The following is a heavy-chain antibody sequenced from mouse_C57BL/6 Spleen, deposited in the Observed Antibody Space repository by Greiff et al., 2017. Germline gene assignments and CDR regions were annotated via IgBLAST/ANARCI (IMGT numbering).Heavy chain of an antibody. CDR2: IWSGGST. J-gene: IGHJ1*03. CDR3: ARTDYGSSYWYFDV. Sequence: VQLVESGPGLVQPSQSLSITCTVSGFSLTSYGVHWVRQSPGKGLEWLGVIWSGGSTDYNAAFISRLSISKDNSKSQVFFKMNSLQADDTAIYYCARTDYGSSYWYFDVWGTGTTVTVSS. CDR1: GFSLTSYG. V-gene: IGHV2-2*01. D-gene: IGHD1-1*01.